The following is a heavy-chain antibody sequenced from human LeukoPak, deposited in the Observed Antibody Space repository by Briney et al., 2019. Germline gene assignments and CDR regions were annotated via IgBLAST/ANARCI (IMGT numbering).Heavy chain of an antibody. CDR3: AREHTEYSYGYFY. D-gene: IGHD5-18*01. J-gene: IGHJ4*02. CDR2: ITSSGAYT. Sequence: GGTLRLSCAASGFTFDNYAMGWVRQAPGKGLEWVSAITSSGAYTDYADSVKGRFAISRDNSKNTLYLQMDSLRAEDTAVYYCAREHTEYSYGYFYWGQGTLVTVSS. CDR1: GFTFDNYA. V-gene: IGHV3-23*01.